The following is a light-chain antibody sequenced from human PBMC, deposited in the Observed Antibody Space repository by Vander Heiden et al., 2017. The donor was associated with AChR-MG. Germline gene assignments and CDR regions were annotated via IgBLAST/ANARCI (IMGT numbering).Light chain of an antibody. CDR1: SSDLGSYNL. Sequence: QSALTQPAAVSGSPGQTVTISCTGTSSDLGSYNLVSWYQHHPGKAPELIVYEVDKRPSGVFNRFSGSKSGSTASLTISGLQAEDEADYYCCSYAGSNTFVLFGGGTKVTVL. CDR2: EVD. V-gene: IGLV2-23*02. CDR3: CSYAGSNTFVL. J-gene: IGLJ2*01.